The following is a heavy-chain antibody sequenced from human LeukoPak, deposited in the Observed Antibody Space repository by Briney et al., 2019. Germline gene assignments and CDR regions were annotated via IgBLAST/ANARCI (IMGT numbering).Heavy chain of an antibody. V-gene: IGHV4-39*01. CDR1: GVSISSSNYY. Sequence: KSSETLSLTCTVSGVSISSSNYYRGWIRQPPGKGLEWIGSIYYSGTTYYSSSLKSRVIISVDTSKNQFSLKLSSVTATDTAVYYCARHEAQDFDYWGQGTLVTVSS. CDR2: IYYSGTT. CDR3: ARHEAQDFDY. J-gene: IGHJ4*02.